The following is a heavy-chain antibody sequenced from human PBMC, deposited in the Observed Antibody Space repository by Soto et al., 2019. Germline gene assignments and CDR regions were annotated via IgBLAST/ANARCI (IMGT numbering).Heavy chain of an antibody. Sequence: PGGSLRLSCAASGFTFDRYGMHWVRQAPGKGLEWVAVIWSDGSTEYYADSVKGRSTISRDNSKNTMYLQMNSLRGEDTGVYYCARGRIPSAIFDWFGPWGQGTLVTV. CDR1: GFTFDRYG. V-gene: IGHV3-33*01. CDR2: IWSDGSTE. CDR3: ARGRIPSAIFDWFGP. J-gene: IGHJ5*02. D-gene: IGHD2-2*01.